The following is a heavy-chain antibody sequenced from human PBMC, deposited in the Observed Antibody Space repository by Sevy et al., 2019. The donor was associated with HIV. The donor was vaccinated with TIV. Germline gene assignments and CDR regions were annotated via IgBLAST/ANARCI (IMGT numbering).Heavy chain of an antibody. D-gene: IGHD2-2*01. Sequence: GGSLRPSCLASGFNVNDNYMTWVRQAPGKGLEWVSLIQSAGGISYGDTVRGRFTISRDTSKNTGFLQMNSLRVEDTAVYYCARIPGFCRGTSCPFENWGQGALVTVSS. J-gene: IGHJ4*02. V-gene: IGHV3-53*01. CDR2: IQSAGGI. CDR3: ARIPGFCRGTSCPFEN. CDR1: GFNVNDNY.